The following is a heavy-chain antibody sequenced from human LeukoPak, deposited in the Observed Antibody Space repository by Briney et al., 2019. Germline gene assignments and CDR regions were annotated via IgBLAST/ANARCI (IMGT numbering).Heavy chain of an antibody. J-gene: IGHJ6*03. D-gene: IGHD3-22*01. Sequence: SETLSLTCTVSGGSISSGSYYWSWIRQPAGKGLEWIGRIYTSGSTNYNPSLKSRVTISVDTSKNQFSLKLSSVTAADTAVYYCARGAYDSGPYYYYYMDVWGKGTTVTVSS. CDR3: ARGAYDSGPYYYYYMDV. CDR1: GGSISSGSYY. V-gene: IGHV4-61*02. CDR2: IYTSGST.